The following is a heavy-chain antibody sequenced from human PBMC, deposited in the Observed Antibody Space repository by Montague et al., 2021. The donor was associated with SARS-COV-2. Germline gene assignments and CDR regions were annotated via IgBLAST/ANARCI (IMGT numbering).Heavy chain of an antibody. D-gene: IGHD5-12*01. CDR2: IYDSGST. Sequence: SETLSLTCTVSGGSISSNNYYWDWIRQPPGKGLEWIGSIYDSGSTYYNPSLKSQDTISVDTSKNHFSLKLNSVTAADTAVYYCARRGRKLLPVATTIGGFDIWGQGTMVTVSS. J-gene: IGHJ3*02. V-gene: IGHV4-39*02. CDR3: ARRGRKLLPVATTIGGFDI. CDR1: GGSISSNNYY.